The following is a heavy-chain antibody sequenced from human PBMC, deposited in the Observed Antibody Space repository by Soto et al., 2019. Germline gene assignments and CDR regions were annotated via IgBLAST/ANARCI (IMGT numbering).Heavy chain of an antibody. CDR3: ARRVQYQRGDWFDP. Sequence: SETLSLTCTVSGGSISSGGHYWSWIRQPPGKGLEWIGYIYYSGSTNYNPSLKSRVTISVDTSKNQFSLKLSSVTAADTAVYYCARRVQYQRGDWFDPWGQGTLVTVSS. J-gene: IGHJ5*02. CDR2: IYYSGST. D-gene: IGHD2-2*01. V-gene: IGHV4-61*08. CDR1: GGSISSGGHY.